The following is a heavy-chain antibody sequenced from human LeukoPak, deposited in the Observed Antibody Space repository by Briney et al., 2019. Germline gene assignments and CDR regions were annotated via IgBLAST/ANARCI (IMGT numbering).Heavy chain of an antibody. CDR3: ARRGDAMVRGVISPFDY. Sequence: GGSLRLSCAASGFTFSSYEMNWVRQAPGKGLEWVSYISSSGSTIYYADSVKGRFTISRDNAKNSLYLQMNSLRAEDSAVYYCARRGDAMVRGVISPFDYWGQGTLVTVSS. CDR1: GFTFSSYE. J-gene: IGHJ4*02. D-gene: IGHD3-10*01. V-gene: IGHV3-48*03. CDR2: ISSSGSTI.